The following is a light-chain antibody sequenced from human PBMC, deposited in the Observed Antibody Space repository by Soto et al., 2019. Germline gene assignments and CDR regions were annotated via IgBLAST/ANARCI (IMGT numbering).Light chain of an antibody. J-gene: IGKJ5*01. CDR3: QQRSNWPPSIT. CDR2: EAS. CDR1: QSVSSH. V-gene: IGKV3-11*01. Sequence: EIGLTQSPATLSLSPGERATLACRASQSVSSHLAWYQQKPGQAPRLLVYEASNKATGVPARFSGSGSGTDFTLTISSLEPEDFAVYYCQQRSNWPPSITFGQGTRLEIK.